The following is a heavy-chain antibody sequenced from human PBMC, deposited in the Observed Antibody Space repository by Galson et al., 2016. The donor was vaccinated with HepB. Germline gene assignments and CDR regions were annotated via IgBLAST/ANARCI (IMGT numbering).Heavy chain of an antibody. Sequence: PALVKPTQTLTLTCTFSGFSLSSDGVGVGWIRQPPGKALEWLAFIYWNDDRRYSPSLRSRLTITKGTSTNQVVLRMTNMDSVDTGTYYCVHSMRHLLSWYFDFWGRGTLVTVSS. D-gene: IGHD3-16*01. V-gene: IGHV2-5*01. CDR3: VHSMRHLLSWYFDF. J-gene: IGHJ2*01. CDR2: IYWNDDR. CDR1: GFSLSSDGVG.